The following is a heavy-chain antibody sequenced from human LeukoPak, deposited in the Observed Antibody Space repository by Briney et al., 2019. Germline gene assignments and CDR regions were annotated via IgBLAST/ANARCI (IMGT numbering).Heavy chain of an antibody. CDR2: ISSSSSYI. Sequence: GGSLRLSCAASGFTFSSYSMNWVRQAPGKGLEWVSSISSSSSYIYYADSVKGRFTISRDNAKNSLYLQMNSLRAEDTAVYYCARDPPPMPGIAVADVRPFGYWGQGTLVTVSS. D-gene: IGHD6-19*01. V-gene: IGHV3-21*01. CDR3: ARDPPPMPGIAVADVRPFGY. J-gene: IGHJ4*02. CDR1: GFTFSSYS.